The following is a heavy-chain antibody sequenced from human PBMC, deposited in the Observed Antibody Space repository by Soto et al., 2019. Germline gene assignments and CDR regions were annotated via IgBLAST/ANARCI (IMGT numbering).Heavy chain of an antibody. CDR2: ISYDGSNK. CDR3: AKADHHYYYGMDV. Sequence: VGSLRLSCAASGFTFSSYGMHWVRQAPGKGLEWVAVISYDGSNKYYADSVKGRFTISRDNSKNTLYLQMNSLRAEDTAVYYCAKADHHYYYGMDVWGQGTTVTVSS. J-gene: IGHJ6*02. V-gene: IGHV3-30*18. CDR1: GFTFSSYG.